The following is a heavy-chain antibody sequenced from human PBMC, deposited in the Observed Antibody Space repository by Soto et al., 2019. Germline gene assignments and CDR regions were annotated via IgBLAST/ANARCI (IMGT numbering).Heavy chain of an antibody. D-gene: IGHD6-6*01. V-gene: IGHV3-23*01. Sequence: GGSLRLSCAASGFTFSSYAMSWVRQAPGKGLEWVSAISGSGGSTYYADSVKGRFTISRDNSKNTLYLQMNSLRDEDTAVYYCAKTGHSSSSANDAFDIWGQGTMVTVSS. CDR1: GFTFSSYA. J-gene: IGHJ3*02. CDR3: AKTGHSSSSANDAFDI. CDR2: ISGSGGST.